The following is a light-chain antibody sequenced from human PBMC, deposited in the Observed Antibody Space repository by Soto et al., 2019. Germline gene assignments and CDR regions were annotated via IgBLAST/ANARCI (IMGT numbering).Light chain of an antibody. V-gene: IGLV2-14*01. J-gene: IGLJ2*01. CDR2: EVT. Sequence: QSALTQPASVSGSPGQSITISCAGTSTDIGAYNFVSWYQHHPGKAPKLVIYEVTTRTSGVSTRFSGSKSANTASLTISGLQAEDEADYYCSSYRGDRHVVFGGGTQLTVL. CDR1: STDIGAYNF. CDR3: SSYRGDRHVV.